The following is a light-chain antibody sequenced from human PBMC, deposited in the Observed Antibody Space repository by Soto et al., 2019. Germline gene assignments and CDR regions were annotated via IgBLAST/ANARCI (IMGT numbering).Light chain of an antibody. CDR1: SSDVGDYNY. CDR2: DVS. CDR3: SSYSTSTTRV. V-gene: IGLV2-14*01. Sequence: QSALTQPASVSGSPGQSITISCTGTSSDVGDYNYVSWYQQHPGKAPKLMIYDVSNRPSGVSNRFSGSKSGSTGSLTISGLQAEDGADYYCSSYSTSTTRVFGTGTKVSVL. J-gene: IGLJ1*01.